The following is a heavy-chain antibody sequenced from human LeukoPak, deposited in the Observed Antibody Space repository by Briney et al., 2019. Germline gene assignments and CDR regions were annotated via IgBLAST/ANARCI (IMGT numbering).Heavy chain of an antibody. D-gene: IGHD3-10*01. CDR2: IYHSGST. CDR1: GYSISSGYY. V-gene: IGHV4-38-2*02. CDR3: ARQAKRGYFDY. Sequence: SETLSLTCTVSGYSISSGYYWGWIRQPPGKGLEWIGSIYHSGSTYYNPSLKSRVTISVDTSKNQFYLKLSSVTAADTAVYYCARQAKRGYFDYWGQGTLVTVSS. J-gene: IGHJ4*02.